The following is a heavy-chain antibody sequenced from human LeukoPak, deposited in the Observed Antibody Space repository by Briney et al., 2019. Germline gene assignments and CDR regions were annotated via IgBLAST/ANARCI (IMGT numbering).Heavy chain of an antibody. V-gene: IGHV1-24*01. Sequence: ASLKVSCKVSGYSLTELSLHWVRQAPGKGLEWMGGFDPEDGETVYAQKFQGRVSMTEDTSTETAYMELSSLRSEDTAVYYCATGHLLNSSSGYYGDFWGQGTPVTVSS. CDR1: GYSLTELS. J-gene: IGHJ4*02. D-gene: IGHD3-22*01. CDR2: FDPEDGET. CDR3: ATGHLLNSSSGYYGDF.